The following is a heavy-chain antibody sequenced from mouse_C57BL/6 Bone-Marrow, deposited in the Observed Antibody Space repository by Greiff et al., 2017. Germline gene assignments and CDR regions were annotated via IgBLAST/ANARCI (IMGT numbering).Heavy chain of an antibody. CDR1: GFTFSDYG. D-gene: IGHD6-1*01. Sequence: EVQLVESGGGLVKPGGSLKLSCAASGFTFSDYGMHWVRQAPEKGLEWVAYISSGSSTIYYADTVKGRFTISRDNAKNTLFLQMTSLRSEDSAMYYGARPVCYYYAMDYWGQGTSVTVSS. J-gene: IGHJ4*01. V-gene: IGHV5-17*01. CDR2: ISSGSSTI. CDR3: ARPVCYYYAMDY.